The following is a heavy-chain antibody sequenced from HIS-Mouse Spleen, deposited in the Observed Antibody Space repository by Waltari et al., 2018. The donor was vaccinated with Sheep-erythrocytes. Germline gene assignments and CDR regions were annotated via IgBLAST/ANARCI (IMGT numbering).Heavy chain of an antibody. V-gene: IGHV3-66*01. CDR1: GFTVSSNY. J-gene: IGHJ3*02. CDR2: IYSGGST. Sequence: EVQLVESGGGLVQPGGSLRLCCAASGFTVSSNYMSWVRQAPGKGLEWVSVIYSGGSTYYADSVKGRFTISRDNSKNTLYLQMNSLRAEDTAVYYCARDSNWNYAFDIWGQGTMVTVSS. D-gene: IGHD1-7*01. CDR3: ARDSNWNYAFDI.